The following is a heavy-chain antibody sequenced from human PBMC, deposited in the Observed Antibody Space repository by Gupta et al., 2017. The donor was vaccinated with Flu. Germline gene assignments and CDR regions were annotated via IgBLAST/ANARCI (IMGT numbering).Heavy chain of an antibody. J-gene: IGHJ5*02. CDR1: GYSISSGYY. CDR3: AREGIAAPTGWFDP. D-gene: IGHD6-13*01. Sequence: QVQLQESGPGLVKPSETLSLTCAVSGYSISSGYYWGWIRQPPGKGLEWIGSIYHSGSTYYNPSLKSRVTISVDTSKNQFSLKLSSVTAADTAVYYCAREGIAAPTGWFDPWGQGTLVTVSS. CDR2: IYHSGST. V-gene: IGHV4-38-2*02.